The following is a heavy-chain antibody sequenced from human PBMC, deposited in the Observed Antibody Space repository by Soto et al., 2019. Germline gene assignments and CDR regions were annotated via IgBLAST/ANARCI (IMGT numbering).Heavy chain of an antibody. CDR3: AKGGGIVVVPAAPTLDY. Sequence: GGSLRLSCAASGFTFSSYGMHWVRQAPGKGLEWVAVISYDGSNKYYADSVKGRFTISRGNSKNTLYLQMNSLRAEDTAVYYCAKGGGIVVVPAAPTLDYWGQGTMVTVSS. D-gene: IGHD2-2*01. CDR2: ISYDGSNK. CDR1: GFTFSSYG. J-gene: IGHJ4*02. V-gene: IGHV3-30*18.